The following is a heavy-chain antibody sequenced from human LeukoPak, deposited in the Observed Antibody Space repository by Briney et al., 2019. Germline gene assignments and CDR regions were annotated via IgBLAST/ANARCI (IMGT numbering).Heavy chain of an antibody. Sequence: PSETLSLTCTVSGGSISSGGYYWSWIRQHPGTGLEWIGYIYYSGSTYYNPSLKSRVTISVDTSKNQFSLKLSSVTAADTAVYYCARDEASSSWDQKFDYWGQGTLVTVSS. CDR2: IYYSGST. J-gene: IGHJ4*02. CDR1: GGSISSGGYY. V-gene: IGHV4-31*03. D-gene: IGHD6-13*01. CDR3: ARDEASSSWDQKFDY.